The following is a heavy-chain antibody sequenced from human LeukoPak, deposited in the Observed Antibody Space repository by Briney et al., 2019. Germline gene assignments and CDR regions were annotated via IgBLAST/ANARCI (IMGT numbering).Heavy chain of an antibody. CDR3: AKGALSDDFDY. CDR1: GFTFSSYA. D-gene: IGHD3-10*01. J-gene: IGHJ4*02. CDR2: IFGSGGSA. V-gene: IGHV3-23*01. Sequence: GGSLRLSCTASGFTFSSYAMYWVRQAPGKGLEWVSGIFGSGGSAHYADSVKGRFTISRDNSQNTLYLQMNSLRAEDTAVYYCAKGALSDDFDYRGQGTLVTVSS.